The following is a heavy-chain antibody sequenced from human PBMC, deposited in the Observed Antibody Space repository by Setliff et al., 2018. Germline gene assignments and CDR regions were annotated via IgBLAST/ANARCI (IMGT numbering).Heavy chain of an antibody. D-gene: IGHD3-22*01. J-gene: IGHJ3*02. V-gene: IGHV1-18*01. Sequence: ASVKVSCKASGYTFTSYGISWVRQAPGQGLEWMGWISAYNGNTNYAQKLQGRVTMTTDTSTSTAYMELRSLRSDDTAVYYCARELRPGPQAKYYYDSSGYSPFDIWGQGAMVTVSS. CDR1: GYTFTSYG. CDR2: ISAYNGNT. CDR3: ARELRPGPQAKYYYDSSGYSPFDI.